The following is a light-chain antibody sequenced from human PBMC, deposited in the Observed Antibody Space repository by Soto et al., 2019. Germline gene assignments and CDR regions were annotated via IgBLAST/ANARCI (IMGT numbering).Light chain of an antibody. CDR2: EGN. V-gene: IGLV2-23*01. CDR1: AGDIGTYNL. Sequence: QSALTQPPSVSGSPGQSITISCTGTAGDIGTYNLVSWYQQHPGRAPKLIIFEGNKRPSGLSNRFSASKSGNTASLAISGLQAEDEADYHCCSYAGRSSVICGGGTQLTVL. J-gene: IGLJ2*01. CDR3: CSYAGRSSVI.